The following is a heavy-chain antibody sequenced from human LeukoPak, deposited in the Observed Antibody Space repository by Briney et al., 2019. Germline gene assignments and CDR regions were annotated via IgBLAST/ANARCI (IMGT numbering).Heavy chain of an antibody. CDR3: ARGDIVVVVAAQYNWFDP. J-gene: IGHJ5*02. CDR2: ISYDGSNK. V-gene: IGHV3-30-3*01. Sequence: GGSLRLSCAASGFTFSKYWMHWVRQAPGKGLEWVAVISYDGSNKYYADSVKGRFTISRDNSKNTLYLQMNSLRAEDTAVYYCARGDIVVVVAAQYNWFDPWGQGTLVTVSS. CDR1: GFTFSKYW. D-gene: IGHD2-15*01.